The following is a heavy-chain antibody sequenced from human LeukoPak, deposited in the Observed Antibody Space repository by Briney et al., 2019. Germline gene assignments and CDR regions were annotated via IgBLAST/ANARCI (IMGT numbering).Heavy chain of an antibody. V-gene: IGHV3-30-3*01. CDR2: ISYDGSNK. CDR3: AREKDTAMVNYFDY. Sequence: PGGSLRLSCAASGFTFSSYAMHWVRQAPGKGLEWMAVISYDGSNKYYAVSVKGRFTISRDNSKNTLYLQMNSLRAEDTGVYYCAREKDTAMVNYFDYWGQGTLVTVSS. CDR1: GFTFSSYA. J-gene: IGHJ4*02. D-gene: IGHD5-18*01.